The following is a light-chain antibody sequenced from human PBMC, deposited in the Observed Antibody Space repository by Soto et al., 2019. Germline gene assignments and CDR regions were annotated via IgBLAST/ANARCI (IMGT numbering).Light chain of an antibody. CDR1: SSDVGAYDY. CDR3: SSFTTSNTVV. V-gene: IGLV2-14*01. Sequence: QSALTQPASVSGSPGQSIIISCTETSSDVGAYDYVSWYQQHPGKAPKLLIYDVSSRPSGVSNRFSGSKSGNTASLTISGLRAEDEGDYYCSSFTTSNTVVFGGGTKLTVL. CDR2: DVS. J-gene: IGLJ2*01.